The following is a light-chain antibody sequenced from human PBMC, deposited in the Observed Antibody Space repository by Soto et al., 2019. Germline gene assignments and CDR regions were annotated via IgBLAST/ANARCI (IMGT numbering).Light chain of an antibody. J-gene: IGKJ4*01. Sequence: EIVITQSASALSVSPGERATLSCRASQSVSTNLAWYQQKRGQAPRLLMYGTSTRATGIPARFSGSGSGTEFTLTISSLQSEDFAVYYCQQYNNWPRPAFGGGTKVDI. V-gene: IGKV3D-15*01. CDR3: QQYNNWPRPA. CDR1: QSVSTN. CDR2: GTS.